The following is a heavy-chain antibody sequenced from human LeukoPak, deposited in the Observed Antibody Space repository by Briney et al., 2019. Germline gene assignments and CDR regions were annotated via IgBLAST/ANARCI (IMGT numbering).Heavy chain of an antibody. CDR3: ARGVAGFDI. V-gene: IGHV3-7*03. CDR1: GFTFSSYW. CDR2: IKEDGSES. D-gene: IGHD6-19*01. J-gene: IGHJ3*02. Sequence: GGSLRLSCAASGFTFSSYWVTWVRQAPGKGLEWVANIKEDGSESYYVDSVEGRFTISRDNAKNSLYLQMNSLRAEDTAVYYCARGVAGFDIWGQGTMVTASS.